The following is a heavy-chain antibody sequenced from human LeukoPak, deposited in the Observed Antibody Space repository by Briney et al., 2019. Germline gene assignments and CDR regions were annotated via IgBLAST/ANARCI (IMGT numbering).Heavy chain of an antibody. CDR2: ISYDGSNK. D-gene: IGHD1-26*01. CDR1: GFTFSSYG. Sequence: GRSLRLSCAASGFTFSSYGMHWVRQAPGKGLEWVAVISYDGSNKYYADSVKGRFTISRDNSKNTLYLQMNSLRAEDTAVYYCAKAKPAWELLGAHDYWGQGTLVTVSS. V-gene: IGHV3-30*18. CDR3: AKAKPAWELLGAHDY. J-gene: IGHJ4*02.